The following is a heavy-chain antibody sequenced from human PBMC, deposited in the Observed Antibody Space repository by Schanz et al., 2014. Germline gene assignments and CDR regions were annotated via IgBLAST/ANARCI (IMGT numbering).Heavy chain of an antibody. CDR3: ARGGDYIVVLVAVTREYYYHAMDV. CDR2: ISADNGNT. D-gene: IGHD2-15*01. Sequence: QVQLVQSGAEVKKPGASVKVSCKASGYTFTSYGISWVRQAPGQGLEWMGWISADNGNTNYAQRLQGRDTMTTDTSTSTAYMELRSLRSDDTAVYYCARGGDYIVVLVAVTREYYYHAMDVWGQGTTVTVSS. J-gene: IGHJ6*02. V-gene: IGHV1-18*01. CDR1: GYTFTSYG.